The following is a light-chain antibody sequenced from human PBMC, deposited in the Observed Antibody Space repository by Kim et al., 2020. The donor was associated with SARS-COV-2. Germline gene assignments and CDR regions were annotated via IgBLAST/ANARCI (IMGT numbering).Light chain of an antibody. J-gene: IGKJ1*01. CDR3: QQYGNSRT. Sequence: LAPGERAPLSGRASQTVSRNQLAWYQQKPGQAPRLLIYGASSRATGIPDRFSGRGSGTDFSLTISRLEPEDCAVYYCQQYGNSRTFGQGTKVDIK. CDR2: GAS. V-gene: IGKV3-20*01. CDR1: QTVSRNQ.